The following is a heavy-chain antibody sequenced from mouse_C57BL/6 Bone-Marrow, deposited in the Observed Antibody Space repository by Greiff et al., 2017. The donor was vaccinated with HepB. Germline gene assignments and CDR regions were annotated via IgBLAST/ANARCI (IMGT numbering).Heavy chain of an antibody. V-gene: IGHV1-75*01. CDR2: IFPGSGST. CDR1: GYTFTDYY. Sequence: QVQLQQSGPELVKPGASVKISCKASGYTFTDYYINWVKQRPGQGLEWIGWIFPGSGSTYYNEKFKGKATLTVDKSSSTAYMLISSLTAEDSAVYFCARTITTVVAGNAMDYWGQGTSVTVSS. J-gene: IGHJ4*01. CDR3: ARTITTVVAGNAMDY. D-gene: IGHD1-1*01.